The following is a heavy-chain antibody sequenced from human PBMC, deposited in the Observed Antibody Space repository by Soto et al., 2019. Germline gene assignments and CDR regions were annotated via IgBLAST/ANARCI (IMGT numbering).Heavy chain of an antibody. V-gene: IGHV3-23*01. CDR2: ISGSGGST. D-gene: IGHD6-19*01. Sequence: GGSLRLSCAASGFTFSSYAMSWVRQAPGKGLEWVSAISGSGGSTYYADSVKGRFTISRDNSKNTLYLQMNSLRAEDTAVYYCAKDRDSSGWYRFHFDAFDIWGQGTMVTVPS. CDR3: AKDRDSSGWYRFHFDAFDI. CDR1: GFTFSSYA. J-gene: IGHJ3*02.